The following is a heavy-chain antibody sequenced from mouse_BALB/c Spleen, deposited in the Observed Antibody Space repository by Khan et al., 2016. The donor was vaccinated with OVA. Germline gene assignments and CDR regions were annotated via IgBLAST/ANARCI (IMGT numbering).Heavy chain of an antibody. CDR2: YAPANGNT. V-gene: IGHV14-3*02. Sequence: EVQLVESGAELVKPGASVRLSCTVSGFNIKDTYTHRGKQRFEQGMVWCGRYAPANGNTKYDPKLQDKATITPDTSSNTSYLQFSCLTSEDTAVYYYAHPSYDPRFFEVWGAGTTVTVSS. D-gene: IGHD2-3*01. J-gene: IGHJ1*01. CDR1: GFNIKDTY. CDR3: AHPSYDPRFFEV.